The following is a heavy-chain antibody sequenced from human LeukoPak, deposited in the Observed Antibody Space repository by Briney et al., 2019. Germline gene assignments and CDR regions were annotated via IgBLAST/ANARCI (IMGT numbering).Heavy chain of an antibody. V-gene: IGHV3-64*05. J-gene: IGHJ6*02. CDR3: VKASSAAPRGQHGMDV. D-gene: IGHD6-13*01. Sequence: GGSLRLSCSASGFTFSSYAMYWVRQAPGKGLEYISAITGDGLTTHYADSVKGRITISRDNSRHTLYVNMSSLRTEDTAVYYCVKASSAAPRGQHGMDVWGQGTTVTVSS. CDR1: GFTFSSYA. CDR2: ITGDGLTT.